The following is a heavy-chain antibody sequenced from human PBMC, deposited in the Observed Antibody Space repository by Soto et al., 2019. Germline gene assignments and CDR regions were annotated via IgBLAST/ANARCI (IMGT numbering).Heavy chain of an antibody. CDR2: INAGNGNT. V-gene: IGHV1-3*01. D-gene: IGHD3-9*01. CDR1: GYTFTSYA. CDR3: ARERGSRYYYYYYMDV. Sequence: ASVKVSCKASGYTFTSYAMHWVRQAPGQRLEWMGWINAGNGNTKYSQKFQGRVTITRDTSASTAYMELSSLRSEDTAVYYCARERGSRYYYYYYMDVWGKGTTVTVSS. J-gene: IGHJ6*03.